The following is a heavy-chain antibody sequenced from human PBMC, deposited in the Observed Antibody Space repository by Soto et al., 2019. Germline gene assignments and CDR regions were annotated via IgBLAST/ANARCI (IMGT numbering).Heavy chain of an antibody. CDR3: ARGSKQRLRYSDWSPNKWFDP. Sequence: SETLSLTCNVSGGSISSGDYYWSWIRQPPGKGLEWIGYIYYSGSTYYNPSLKSRVIISVDTSKNQFSLKLSSVTAADTAVYYCARGSKQRLRYSDWSPNKWFDPWGQGTLVTVSS. CDR2: IYYSGST. D-gene: IGHD3-9*01. J-gene: IGHJ5*02. V-gene: IGHV4-30-4*01. CDR1: GGSISSGDYY.